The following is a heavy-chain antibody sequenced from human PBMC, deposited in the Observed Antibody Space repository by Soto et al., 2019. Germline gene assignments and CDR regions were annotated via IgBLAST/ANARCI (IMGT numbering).Heavy chain of an antibody. CDR1: GGSFSGYY. CDR3: ARGHDILTGPKPATYNCFDP. CDR2: INHSGRT. V-gene: IGHV4-34*01. Sequence: QVQLQQWGAGLLKPSETLSLTCAVYGGSFSGYYWSWIRQPPGKGLEWIGEINHSGRTNYNPSLRSGVTISVYAYKKQFSLKLSSVTAADTAVYYCARGHDILTGPKPATYNCFDPWGQGTLVTVSS. J-gene: IGHJ5*02. D-gene: IGHD3-9*01.